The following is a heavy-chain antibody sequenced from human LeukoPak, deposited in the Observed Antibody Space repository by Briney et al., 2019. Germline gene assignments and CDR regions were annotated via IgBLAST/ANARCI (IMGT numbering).Heavy chain of an antibody. CDR2: IIGGAGST. V-gene: IGHV3-23*01. Sequence: GGTLRLSCAASGFPFSSHGMSWVRQAPGKGLEWVSGIIGGAGSTYYADSVKGRFTISGDNSKNTLFLQMNSLRAEDTAVYYCAHGAMYQLDYWGQGTLVIVSS. D-gene: IGHD2-2*01. J-gene: IGHJ4*02. CDR3: AHGAMYQLDY. CDR1: GFPFSSHG.